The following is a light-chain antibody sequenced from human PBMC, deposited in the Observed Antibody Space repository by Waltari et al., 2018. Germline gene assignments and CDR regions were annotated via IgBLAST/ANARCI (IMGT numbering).Light chain of an antibody. CDR1: QSIITW. J-gene: IGKJ4*01. CDR3: QQYNKYPLT. Sequence: DIQMTQSPSTLSASVGDRVTISCRASQSIITWLAWYQQKPGKAPKLLVYKESSLESGVPSRCSGSGCGTEFTLTISSLQDDDFATYYCQQYNKYPLTFGGGTKVEI. V-gene: IGKV1-5*03. CDR2: KES.